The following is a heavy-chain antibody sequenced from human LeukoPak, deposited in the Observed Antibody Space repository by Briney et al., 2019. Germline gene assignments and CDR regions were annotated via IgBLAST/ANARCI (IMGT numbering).Heavy chain of an antibody. Sequence: SETLSLTCTGSGGSISSYYWSWIRQPPGKGLEWIGYIYYSGSTNYNPSLKSRVTISVDTSKNQFSLKLSSVTAADTAVYYCARVAAAAGEYDYWGQGTLVTVSS. CDR3: ARVAAAAGEYDY. V-gene: IGHV4-59*08. CDR2: IYYSGST. J-gene: IGHJ4*02. CDR1: GGSISSYY. D-gene: IGHD6-13*01.